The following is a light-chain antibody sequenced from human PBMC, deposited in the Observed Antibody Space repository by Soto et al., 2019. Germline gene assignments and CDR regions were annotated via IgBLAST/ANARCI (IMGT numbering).Light chain of an antibody. Sequence: QSVLTQPSSLSASPGASASLACTLRSGINVITYSIYWYQQKPGSPPQYLLRYKSDSDKQQGSGVPSRFSGSKDVSANAGILLISGLQSEDEADYYCMIWHTSTSVFGGGTQLTVL. J-gene: IGLJ2*01. CDR1: SGINVITYS. V-gene: IGLV5-45*03. CDR2: YKSDSDK. CDR3: MIWHTSTSV.